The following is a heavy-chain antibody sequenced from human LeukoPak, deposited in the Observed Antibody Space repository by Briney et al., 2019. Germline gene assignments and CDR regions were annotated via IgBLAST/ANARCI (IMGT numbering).Heavy chain of an antibody. V-gene: IGHV3-11*01. Sequence: GGSLRLSCAASGFTFSGHYMTWIRQAPGKGLGWVSYISDSGNTMYYADSVKGRFTISRDNARNSLFPQMNSLRAEDTAVYYCARGTWGLDYWGQGTLVTVSS. CDR3: ARGTWGLDY. CDR1: GFTFSGHY. CDR2: ISDSGNTM. D-gene: IGHD7-27*01. J-gene: IGHJ4*02.